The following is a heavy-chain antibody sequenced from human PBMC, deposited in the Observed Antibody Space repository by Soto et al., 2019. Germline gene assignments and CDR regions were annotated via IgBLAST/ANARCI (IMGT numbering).Heavy chain of an antibody. V-gene: IGHV3-74*01. CDR3: ACSYGMDV. D-gene: IGHD3-10*02. CDR2: ISSDGTGT. Sequence: EMQLVESGGDLVQPGGSLRLSCTASGFTFSDYWMHWVRHAPGKGLVWVSRISSDGTGTTYPDSVKGRFTISRDNAKNTLYLQMNNLRDEDTAVYYCACSYGMDVWGQGTTVTVSS. J-gene: IGHJ6*02. CDR1: GFTFSDYW.